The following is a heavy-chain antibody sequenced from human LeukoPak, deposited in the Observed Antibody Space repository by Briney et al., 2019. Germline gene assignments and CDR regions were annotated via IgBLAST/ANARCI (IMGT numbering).Heavy chain of an antibody. CDR1: GFTFSSHW. V-gene: IGHV3-7*01. CDR2: IKQDGSEK. D-gene: IGHD4-11*01. J-gene: IGHJ4*02. CDR3: ARARLPPTTVVGTKYFDY. Sequence: PGGSLRLSCAASGFTFSSHWMSWVRQAPGKGLEWVANIKQDGSEKYYVDSVKGRFTISRDNAKNSLYLQMNSLRAEDTAVYYCARARLPPTTVVGTKYFDYWGQGTPVTVSS.